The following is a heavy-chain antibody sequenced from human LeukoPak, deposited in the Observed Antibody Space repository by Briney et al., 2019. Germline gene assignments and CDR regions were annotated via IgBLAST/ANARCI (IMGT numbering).Heavy chain of an antibody. J-gene: IGHJ4*02. V-gene: IGHV1-69*13. CDR3: ARDFGSGSYYYKFDY. CDR1: GGTFSSYA. CDR2: IIPIFGTA. Sequence: GASVKVSCKASGGTFSSYAISWVRQAPGRRLEWMGGIIPIFGTANYAQKFQGRVTITADESTSTAYMELSSLRSEDTAVYYCARDFGSGSYYYKFDYSGQGTLVTVSS. D-gene: IGHD3-10*01.